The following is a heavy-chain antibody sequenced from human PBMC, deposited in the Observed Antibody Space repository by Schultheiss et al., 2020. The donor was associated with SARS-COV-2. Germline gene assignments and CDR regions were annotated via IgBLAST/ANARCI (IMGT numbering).Heavy chain of an antibody. D-gene: IGHD3-22*01. CDR3: AKTLVVVLYYFDY. Sequence: GGSLRLSCAASGFTFSSYGMHWVRQAPGKGLEWVAVIWYDGSNKYYADSVKGRFTISRDNSKNTLYLQMNSLRAEDTAVYYCAKTLVVVLYYFDYWGQGTLVTVSS. CDR1: GFTFSSYG. V-gene: IGHV3-33*06. CDR2: IWYDGSNK. J-gene: IGHJ4*02.